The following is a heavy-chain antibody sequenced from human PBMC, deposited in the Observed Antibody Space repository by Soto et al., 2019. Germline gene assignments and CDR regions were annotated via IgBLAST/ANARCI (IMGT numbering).Heavy chain of an antibody. V-gene: IGHV3-11*06. J-gene: IGHJ4*02. CDR2: ISSSSSYT. Sequence: QVQLVESGGGLVKPGGSLRLSCAASGFTFGDYYMSWIRQAPGKGLEWVSYISSSSSYTNYADSVKGRFTISRDNAKNSLYLQMNSLRAEDTAVYYCARVIGDCSSTSCHLIDYWGQGTLVTVSS. CDR3: ARVIGDCSSTSCHLIDY. CDR1: GFTFGDYY. D-gene: IGHD2-2*01.